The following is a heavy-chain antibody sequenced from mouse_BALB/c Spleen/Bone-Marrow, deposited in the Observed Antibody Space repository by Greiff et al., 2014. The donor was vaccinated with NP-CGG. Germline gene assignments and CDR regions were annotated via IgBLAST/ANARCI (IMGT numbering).Heavy chain of an antibody. V-gene: IGHV5-17*02. J-gene: IGHJ2*01. CDR1: GFTFSSFG. D-gene: IGHD2-14*01. CDR3: ARDVPLYDVGYFDY. Sequence: VQLKESGGGLVQPGGSRKLSCAASGFTFSSFGMHWVRQAPEKGLEWVAYISSGSSTIYYADTVKGRFTISRDNPKNTLFLQMTSLRSEGKAMYYCARDVPLYDVGYFDYWGQGTTLTVSS. CDR2: ISSGSSTI.